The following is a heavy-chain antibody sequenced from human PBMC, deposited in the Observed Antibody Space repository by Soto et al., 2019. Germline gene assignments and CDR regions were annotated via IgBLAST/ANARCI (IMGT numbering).Heavy chain of an antibody. D-gene: IGHD3-10*01. CDR1: GGSISTDHW. Sequence: QVQLQESGPGLVKPSGTLSLSCTVSGGSISTDHWWTWVRQSPGEGLEWIGEIFHSGSPGYTPSLKSRVTLSVHRSYNLVSLKPRSLPAADAPKNDWARAGFRDRSGAMDIWGRRTTVTVSS. CDR2: IFHSGSP. J-gene: IGHJ6*02. V-gene: IGHV4-4*02. CDR3: ARAGFRDRSGAMDI.